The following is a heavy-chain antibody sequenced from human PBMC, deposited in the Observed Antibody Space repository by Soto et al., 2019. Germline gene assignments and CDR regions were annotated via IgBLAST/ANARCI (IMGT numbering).Heavy chain of an antibody. V-gene: IGHV4-34*01. CDR1: GGSFSGYY. CDR2: INHSGST. Sequence: PSETLSLTCAVYGGSFSGYYWSWIRQPPGKGLEWIGEINHSGSTNYNPSLKSRVTISVDTSKNQFSLKLSSVTAADTAVYYCARLIAAAGTRGFYYYYGLDVSGQGTTVTVSS. D-gene: IGHD6-13*01. J-gene: IGHJ6*01. CDR3: ARLIAAAGTRGFYYYYGLDV.